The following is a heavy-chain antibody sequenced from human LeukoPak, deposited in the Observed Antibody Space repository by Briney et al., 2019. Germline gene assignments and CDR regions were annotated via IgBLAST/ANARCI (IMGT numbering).Heavy chain of an antibody. J-gene: IGHJ4*02. CDR3: AKGLGG. CDR2: ISGGGGST. CDR1: GFTFSNYA. Sequence: PGGSLRLSCAASGFTFSNYATIWVRQAPGKGLEGVSAISGGGGSTYYEDSVRGRFTISRDNTKNTLYLQMSSLRAEDAAVYYYAKGLGGWGQGTIVTVSS. D-gene: IGHD3-10*01. V-gene: IGHV3-23*01.